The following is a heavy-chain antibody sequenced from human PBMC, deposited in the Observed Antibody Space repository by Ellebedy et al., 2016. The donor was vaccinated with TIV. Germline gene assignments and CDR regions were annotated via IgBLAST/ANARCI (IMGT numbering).Heavy chain of an antibody. CDR3: ARDSDYGGVTNHWYFNL. Sequence: ASVKVSXXASGYTFTNFGISWVRQAPGQGLEWMGWVSPYNGNTNYAQKFQARVTMTTDTSTSTAYMELSSLRSDDTALYFCARDSDYGGVTNHWYFNLWGRGTLVTVSS. CDR1: GYTFTNFG. CDR2: VSPYNGNT. D-gene: IGHD4-23*01. J-gene: IGHJ2*01. V-gene: IGHV1-18*01.